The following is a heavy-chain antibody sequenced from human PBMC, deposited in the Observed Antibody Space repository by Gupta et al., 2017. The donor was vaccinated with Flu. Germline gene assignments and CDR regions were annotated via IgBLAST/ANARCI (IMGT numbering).Heavy chain of an antibody. CDR3: ARESGEGYKSSHNWFGP. D-gene: IGHD5-24*01. V-gene: IGHV4-39*02. J-gene: IGHJ5*02. Sequence: HLQLQESGPGLVKPSETLSLTCTVSGGSITGDTYYWGWIRQPPGKGLGWIGSIHYSGNTYYNPSRIRRVTISVDASKNQLALKLNSVTAEDKDVYYCARESGEGYKSSHNWFGPWGQGALVPVSS. CDR2: IHYSGNT. CDR1: GGSITGDTYY.